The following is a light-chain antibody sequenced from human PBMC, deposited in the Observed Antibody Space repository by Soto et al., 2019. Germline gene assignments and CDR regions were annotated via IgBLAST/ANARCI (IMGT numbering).Light chain of an antibody. CDR3: QQRKNWQVT. J-gene: IGKJ5*01. CDR2: DAS. Sequence: IGLTQSACTVSLSPGETATLSCRASQSVSSNYLAWYQQKPGQAPRLLIYDASNRATGIPARFSGSGSGTNFTLTIISLEPEDFAVYYCQQRKNWQVTFGQGTRLEI. V-gene: IGKV3D-20*02. CDR1: QSVSSNY.